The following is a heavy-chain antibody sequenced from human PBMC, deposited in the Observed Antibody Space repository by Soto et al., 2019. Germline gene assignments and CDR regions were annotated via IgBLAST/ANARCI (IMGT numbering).Heavy chain of an antibody. CDR2: INPILTMS. CDR1: GDAFSFYT. D-gene: IGHD3-10*01. J-gene: IGHJ4*01. Sequence: SVKVSCKASGDAFSFYTINWVRQAPGLGLEWMGRINPILTMSNYAQKFQGRVTFTADKSTSTAYMVLSSLRSEDTAMYFCATSYGSGYRAFDYWG. V-gene: IGHV1-69*02. CDR3: ATSYGSGYRAFDY.